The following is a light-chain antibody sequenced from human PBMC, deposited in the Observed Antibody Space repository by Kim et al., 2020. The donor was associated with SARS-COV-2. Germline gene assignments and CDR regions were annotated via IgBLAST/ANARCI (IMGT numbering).Light chain of an antibody. J-gene: IGKJ5*01. V-gene: IGKV1-27*01. Sequence: DIQMTQSPSSLSASVGDRVTITCRASQGISNYLAWYQQKPGKVPKLLIYAASTLQSGVPSRFSGSGSGTDFTLTISSLQPEDVATYYCQMYNSALPSTFGQGTRLEIK. CDR1: QGISNY. CDR2: AAS. CDR3: QMYNSALPST.